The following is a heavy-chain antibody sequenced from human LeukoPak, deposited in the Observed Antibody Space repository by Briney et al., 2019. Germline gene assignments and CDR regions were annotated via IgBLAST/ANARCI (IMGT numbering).Heavy chain of an antibody. V-gene: IGHV3-7*01. CDR2: IKQDGSEK. Sequence: QSGGSLRLSCAASGFTFSSYWMSWVRQAPGKGLEWVADIKQDGSEKYYVDSVKGRFTISRDNAKNSLYLQMNSLRAEDTAVYYCAKDIHSAAYYGMDVWGQGTTVTVSS. CDR1: GFTFSSYW. J-gene: IGHJ6*02. CDR3: AKDIHSAAYYGMDV. D-gene: IGHD2-2*01.